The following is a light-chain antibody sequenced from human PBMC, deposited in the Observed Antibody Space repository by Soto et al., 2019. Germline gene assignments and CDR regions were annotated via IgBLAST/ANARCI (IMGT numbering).Light chain of an antibody. J-gene: IGLJ1*01. CDR1: SSDVGDYNY. V-gene: IGLV2-11*01. CDR2: DVS. Sequence: QSALTQPRSVSGSPGQSVTISCTGTSSDVGDYNYVSWYQQHPGKAPKLMIYDVSKRPSGVPDRFSGSKSGNTASLTISGLQAEDEADYYCCSYAGSDVFGTGTKVTVL. CDR3: CSYAGSDV.